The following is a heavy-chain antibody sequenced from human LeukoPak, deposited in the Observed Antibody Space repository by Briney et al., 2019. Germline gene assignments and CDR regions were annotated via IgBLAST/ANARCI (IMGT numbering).Heavy chain of an antibody. J-gene: IGHJ4*02. CDR3: ARDIPPGYYDSSGLFDY. Sequence: ASVKVSCKSSGYTFTSYGISWVRQAPGQGLDWMGWISAYNGNTNYAQKLQGRVTMTTDTSTSTAYMELRSLRSDDTAVYYCARDIPPGYYDSSGLFDYWGQGTLVTVSS. V-gene: IGHV1-18*01. CDR2: ISAYNGNT. CDR1: GYTFTSYG. D-gene: IGHD3-22*01.